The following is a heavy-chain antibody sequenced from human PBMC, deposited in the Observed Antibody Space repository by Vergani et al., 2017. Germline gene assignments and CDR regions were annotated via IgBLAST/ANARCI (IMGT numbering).Heavy chain of an antibody. V-gene: IGHV4-30-4*01. J-gene: IGHJ3*01. CDR3: AREGQRDVEAFRF. CDR1: GGSISSEDYF. CDR2: IYYSGST. Sequence: QVQLQESGPGLVRPSETLSLICTVSGGSISSEDYFWSWVRQPPGKGLEWIGYIYYSGSTYNNPSLKSRATISLDPSKNQISLNLRSVTAADTAVYYCAREGQRDVEAFRFWCRGTLVVVSS. D-gene: IGHD6-25*01.